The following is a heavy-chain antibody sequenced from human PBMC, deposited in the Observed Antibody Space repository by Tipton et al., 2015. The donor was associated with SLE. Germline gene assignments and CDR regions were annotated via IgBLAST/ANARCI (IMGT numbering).Heavy chain of an antibody. CDR2: VYYSGTT. D-gene: IGHD3-3*01. J-gene: IGHJ4*02. CDR1: GGSIDTYY. Sequence: GLVKPSETLSLTCTVSGGSIDTYYWSWIRQPPGKGLEWIGCVYYSGTTNYNPSLKSRVTISVDKSKNQFSLKLNSVTAADTAIYFCARDGGGDMLDFWGQGALVTVSS. CDR3: ARDGGGDMLDF. V-gene: IGHV4-59*01.